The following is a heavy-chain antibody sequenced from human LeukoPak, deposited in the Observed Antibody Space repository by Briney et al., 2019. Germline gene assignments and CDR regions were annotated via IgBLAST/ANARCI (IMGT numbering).Heavy chain of an antibody. CDR2: ISGSGGST. CDR1: GFTFSTYS. Sequence: QAGGSLRLSCAASGFTFSTYSMNWVRQAPGKGLEWVSAISGSGGSTYYADSVKGRFTVSRDNSKNTLYLQMNSLRAEDTAVYYCAKGPSIAAIDYWGQGTLVTVSS. CDR3: AKGPSIAAIDY. J-gene: IGHJ4*02. D-gene: IGHD6-6*01. V-gene: IGHV3-23*01.